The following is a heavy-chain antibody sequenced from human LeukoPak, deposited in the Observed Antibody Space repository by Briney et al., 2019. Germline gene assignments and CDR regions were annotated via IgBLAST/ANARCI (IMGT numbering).Heavy chain of an antibody. CDR3: VGAGGYDNWFDS. CDR2: IRRKAHDDTP. J-gene: IGHJ5*01. CDR1: GFTFGDYG. D-gene: IGHD5-12*01. V-gene: IGHV3-49*04. Sequence: PGRSLRLSCTASGFTFGDYGVNWVRQAPGKGLEWVGFIRRKAHDDTPQYAASVQGGFTISRDDSKSAAYLQMNSLKTEDTGVYYCVGAGGYDNWFDSWGQGTLVTVSS.